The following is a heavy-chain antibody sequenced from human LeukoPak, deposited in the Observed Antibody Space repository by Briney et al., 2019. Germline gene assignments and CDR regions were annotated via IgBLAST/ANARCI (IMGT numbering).Heavy chain of an antibody. J-gene: IGHJ4*02. V-gene: IGHV1-2*02. Sequence: ASVKVSCKASGYTFTGYYMHWVRQAPGQGLEWMGWINPNSGGTNYAQKFQGRVTMTRDTSISTAYMELSRLRSDDTAVYYCAREYLGIAAAGADYWGQGTLATVSS. CDR2: INPNSGGT. CDR1: GYTFTGYY. CDR3: AREYLGIAAAGADY. D-gene: IGHD6-13*01.